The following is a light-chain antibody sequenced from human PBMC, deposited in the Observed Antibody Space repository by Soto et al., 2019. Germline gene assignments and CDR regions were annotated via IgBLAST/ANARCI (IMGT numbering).Light chain of an antibody. CDR1: QSVSSSY. CDR2: GAS. Sequence: EIVLTQSPGTLSLSPGERATLSCRASQSVSSSYLARYQQKPGQAPRLLIYGASSRATGIPDRFSGSGSGTDFTLTISRLEPEDFAVYSCQQYGTSPQTFGQGTKVDIK. V-gene: IGKV3-20*01. J-gene: IGKJ1*01. CDR3: QQYGTSPQT.